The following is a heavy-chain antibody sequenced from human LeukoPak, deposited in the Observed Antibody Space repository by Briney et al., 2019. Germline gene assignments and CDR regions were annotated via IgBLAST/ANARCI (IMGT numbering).Heavy chain of an antibody. CDR2: IIYSGGTT. CDR3: AKLTRGYCSSTACPNWFDP. Sequence: GSLRLSCAASGCTFSSYSMSWVRHAPGGGLEWVGAIIYSGGTTYYADSVKGRFTISRDNSKNTLYLQMNSLRGEDTAVYYCAKLTRGYCSSTACPNWFDPWGQGTLVTVSS. J-gene: IGHJ5*02. D-gene: IGHD2-2*01. V-gene: IGHV3-23*01. CDR1: GCTFSSYS.